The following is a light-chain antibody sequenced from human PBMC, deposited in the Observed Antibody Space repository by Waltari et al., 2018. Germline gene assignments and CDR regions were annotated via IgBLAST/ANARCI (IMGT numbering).Light chain of an antibody. Sequence: SYELTQPPPVSVTPGQTAKIACSGEELGHKFAYWYQQRPGQSPLLVIYQDLKRPSGISERFSGSTSGNTTTLTITGAQAIDEADYYCQAWDDSVCGFGGGTRLTVL. CDR2: QDL. CDR1: ELGHKF. CDR3: QAWDDSVCG. V-gene: IGLV3-1*01. J-gene: IGLJ2*01.